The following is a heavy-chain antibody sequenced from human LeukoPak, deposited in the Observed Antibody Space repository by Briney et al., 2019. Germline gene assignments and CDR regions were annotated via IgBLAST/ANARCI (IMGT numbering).Heavy chain of an antibody. V-gene: IGHV5-10-1*01. D-gene: IGHD2-2*01. CDR3: ARQYCSRTSCYDY. CDR1: GYSFTSYW. J-gene: IGHJ4*02. CDR2: IDPSDSYT. Sequence: GVSLKISCKGSGYSFTSYWISWVRQMPGKGLEWMGRIDPSDSYTNYSPSFQGHVTISADKSISTAFLQWSSLKASDTAMYYCARQYCSRTSCYDYWGQGTLVTVSS.